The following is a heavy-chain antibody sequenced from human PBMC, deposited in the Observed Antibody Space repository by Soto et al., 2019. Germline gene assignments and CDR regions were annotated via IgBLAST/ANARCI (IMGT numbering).Heavy chain of an antibody. V-gene: IGHV1-46*01. Sequence: QVQLVQSGTEVKKPGASVRVSCKASGYKFTAYYVHWVRQAPGQGLEWMAMINPSGGRTRYAQNFQDRLTMSAETSTTTVFMELSSRTSDDTAVYFCSRVESCGGECHSAHPDAFDSWGQGTLVTVSS. CDR2: INPSGGRT. CDR3: SRVESCGGECHSAHPDAFDS. D-gene: IGHD2-21*01. J-gene: IGHJ3*02. CDR1: GYKFTAYY.